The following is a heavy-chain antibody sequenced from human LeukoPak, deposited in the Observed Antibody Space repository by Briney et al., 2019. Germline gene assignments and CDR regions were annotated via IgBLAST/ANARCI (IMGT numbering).Heavy chain of an antibody. CDR2: INHSGST. D-gene: IGHD1-1*01. V-gene: IGHV4-34*01. CDR3: ASGPGMSRADY. J-gene: IGHJ4*02. CDR1: GGSFSGYY. Sequence: SETLSLTCAVYGGSFSGYYWSWIRQPPGKGLEWIGEINHSGSTNYNPSLKSRVTISVDTSKNQFSLKLSSVTAADTAVYYCASGPGMSRADYWGQGTLITVSS.